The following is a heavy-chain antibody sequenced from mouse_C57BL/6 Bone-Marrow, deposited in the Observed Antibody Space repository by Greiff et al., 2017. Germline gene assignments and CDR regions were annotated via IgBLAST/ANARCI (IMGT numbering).Heavy chain of an antibody. V-gene: IGHV1-15*01. CDR3: TRGDYYGSSPLAY. D-gene: IGHD1-1*01. CDR2: IDPETGGT. J-gene: IGHJ3*01. Sequence: AIDPETGGTAYNQKFKGKAILTADKSSSTAYMELRSLTSEDSAVYYCTRGDYYGSSPLAYWGQGTLVTVSA.